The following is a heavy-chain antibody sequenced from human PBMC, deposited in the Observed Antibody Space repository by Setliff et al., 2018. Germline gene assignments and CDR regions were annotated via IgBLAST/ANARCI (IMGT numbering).Heavy chain of an antibody. D-gene: IGHD6-6*01. J-gene: IGHJ3*02. Sequence: AASGFTFGGSAIHWVRQASGKGLEWVGRIRSKPNSYATAYAASVKGRFTISRDDSENTAYLQMNSLKTEDTAVYYCSSSSSVAFDIWGQGTMVTVSS. CDR1: GFTFGGSA. CDR2: IRSKPNSYAT. V-gene: IGHV3-73*01. CDR3: SSSSSVAFDI.